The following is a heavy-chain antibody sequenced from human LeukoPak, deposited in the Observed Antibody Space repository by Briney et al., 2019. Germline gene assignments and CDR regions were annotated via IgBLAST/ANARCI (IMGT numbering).Heavy chain of an antibody. J-gene: IGHJ5*02. V-gene: IGHV3-23*01. Sequence: PGGSLRLSCAASGFTFSSYAMSWLRQVPGKGLEWVSSISNSGGGTYYADSVKGRFTSSRDNSKHTLYLQTDSLRAEDTAVYYCTIPPTNIVIIAAAGFDPWGQGTMVTVSS. CDR2: ISNSGGGT. D-gene: IGHD2/OR15-2a*01. CDR3: TIPPTNIVIIAAAGFDP. CDR1: GFTFSSYA.